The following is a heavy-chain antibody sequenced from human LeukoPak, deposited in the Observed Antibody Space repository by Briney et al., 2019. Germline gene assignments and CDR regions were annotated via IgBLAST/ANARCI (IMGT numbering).Heavy chain of an antibody. CDR2: IYHSGST. V-gene: IGHV4-31*03. J-gene: IGHJ4*02. D-gene: IGHD3-10*01. CDR3: ARDRGYYGSGSYYHFDY. Sequence: SETLSLTCTVSGGSIRSTNYYWSWIRQDPAKGLEWIGYIYHSGSTYYNPSLKSRVTISLDTSKNQFSLKLRSVTAADTAVYYCARDRGYYGSGSYYHFDYWGQGTLVTVSS. CDR1: GGSIRSTNYY.